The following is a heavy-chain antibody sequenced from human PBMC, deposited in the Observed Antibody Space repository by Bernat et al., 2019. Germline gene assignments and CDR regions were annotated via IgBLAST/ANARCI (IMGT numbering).Heavy chain of an antibody. J-gene: IGHJ3*02. Sequence: QVQLVESGGGLVKPGGSLRLSCAASGFTFSDYYMSWIRQAPGKGLDWVSYISSSSSYTNYADSVKGRFTISRDNAKNSLYLQMNSLRAEDTAVYYCARDIYDSSGYYRLGAFDIWGQGTMVTVSS. D-gene: IGHD3-22*01. CDR2: ISSSSSYT. CDR1: GFTFSDYY. CDR3: ARDIYDSSGYYRLGAFDI. V-gene: IGHV3-11*05.